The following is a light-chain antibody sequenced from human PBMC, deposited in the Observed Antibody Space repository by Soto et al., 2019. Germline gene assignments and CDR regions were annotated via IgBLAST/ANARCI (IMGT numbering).Light chain of an antibody. CDR2: GAS. CDR1: QSVSSN. V-gene: IGKV3-15*01. J-gene: IGKJ1*01. CDR3: QQYNNWHPWT. Sequence: EIVMTQSPATLSVSPGERATLSCRASQSVSSNLAWYQQKPGQAPRLLIYGASTRATGIPARFSGSGSGTEFHLTISSLQSEDFAVYYCQQYNNWHPWTFGQGTKVEIK.